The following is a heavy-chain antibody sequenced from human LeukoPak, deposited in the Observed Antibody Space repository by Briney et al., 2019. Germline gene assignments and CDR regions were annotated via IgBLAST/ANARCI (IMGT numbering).Heavy chain of an antibody. CDR3: AREGVPEDYFAY. J-gene: IGHJ4*02. CDR1: GFTVSSNY. V-gene: IGHV3-53*01. D-gene: IGHD1-14*01. CDR2: IYSGGST. Sequence: PGGSLRLSCAASGFTVSSNYMSWVRQAPGKGLEWVSVIYSGGSTYYADSVKGRFTISRDNSKNTLYLRMNSLRAEDTAVYYCAREGVPEDYFAYWGQGTLVTVSS.